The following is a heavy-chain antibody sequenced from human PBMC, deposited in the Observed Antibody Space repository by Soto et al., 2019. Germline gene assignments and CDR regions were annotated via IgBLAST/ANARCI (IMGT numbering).Heavy chain of an antibody. CDR3: ARGTIAVAGSDPNGMDV. V-gene: IGHV3-53*01. CDR2: IYSGGST. CDR1: GFTVSSNC. Sequence: TGGSLRLSCAASGFTVSSNCMSWVRQAPGKGLEWVSVIYSGGSTYYADSVKGRFTISRDNSKNTLYLQMNSLRAEDTAVYYCARGTIAVAGSDPNGMDVWGQGTTVTVSS. D-gene: IGHD6-19*01. J-gene: IGHJ6*02.